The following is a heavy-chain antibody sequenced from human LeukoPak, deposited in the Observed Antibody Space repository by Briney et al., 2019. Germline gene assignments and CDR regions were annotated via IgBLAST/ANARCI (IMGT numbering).Heavy chain of an antibody. D-gene: IGHD1-26*01. J-gene: IGHJ4*02. CDR1: GYTFTGYY. CDR2: INPNSGVT. V-gene: IGHV1-2*02. CDR3: ARGRGSYSFDY. Sequence: ASVKVSCKASGYTFTGYYMYWVRQAPGQGLEWMGWINPNSGVTNYAQKFQGRVTMTRDTSISTAYMEVSSRVSVDTAVYFCARGRGSYSFDYWGQGTLVTVSS.